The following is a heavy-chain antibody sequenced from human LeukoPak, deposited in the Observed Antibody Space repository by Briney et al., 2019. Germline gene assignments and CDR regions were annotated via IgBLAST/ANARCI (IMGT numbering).Heavy chain of an antibody. V-gene: IGHV3-9*01. CDR2: ISWNSGSI. Sequence: GGSLRLSCAASGFTFDDYAMHWVRQAPGKGLEWVSGISWNSGSIGYADSVKGRFTISRDNAKNSLYLQMNSLRAEDTALYYCAKDSSYGSGSYYNWFDPWGQGTLVTVSS. CDR3: AKDSSYGSGSYYNWFDP. J-gene: IGHJ5*02. CDR1: GFTFDDYA. D-gene: IGHD3-10*01.